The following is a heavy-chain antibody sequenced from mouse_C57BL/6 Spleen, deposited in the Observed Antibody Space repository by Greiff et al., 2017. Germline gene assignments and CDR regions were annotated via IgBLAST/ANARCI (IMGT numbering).Heavy chain of an antibody. V-gene: IGHV1-15*01. CDR2: IDPETGGT. D-gene: IGHD1-1*01. CDR1: GYTFTDYE. J-gene: IGHJ2*01. CDR3: TRSYYGSSYFDY. Sequence: QVQLQQSGAELVRPGASVTLSCKASGYTFTDYEMHWVKQTPVHGLEWIGAIDPETGGTAYNQKFKGKAILTADKSSSTAYMELRSLTSEDSAVYYCTRSYYGSSYFDYWGQGTTRTVSS.